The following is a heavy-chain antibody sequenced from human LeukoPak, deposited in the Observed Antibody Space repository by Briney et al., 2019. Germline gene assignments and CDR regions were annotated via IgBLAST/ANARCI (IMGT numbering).Heavy chain of an antibody. V-gene: IGHV3-43D*03. CDR3: AKDPYSSSGNYMDV. D-gene: IGHD6-19*01. Sequence: GGSLRLSCAASGFTFDDYAMHWVRQAPGKGLEWVSLISWDGGSTYYADSVKGRFTISRDNSKNSLYLQMNSLRAEDTALYYCAKDPYSSSGNYMDVWGKGTTVTVSS. CDR1: GFTFDDYA. J-gene: IGHJ6*03. CDR2: ISWDGGST.